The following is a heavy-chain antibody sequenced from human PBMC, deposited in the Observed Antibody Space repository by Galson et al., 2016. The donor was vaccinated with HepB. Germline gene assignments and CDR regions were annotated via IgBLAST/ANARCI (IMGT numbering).Heavy chain of an antibody. Sequence: SLRLSCAASRFTFSNYAMHWVRQAPGKGLEWVAAPGKGLEWVAFISYDGSNKYYPDSVKGRFTISRDNSKDTLYLQMNSLRVEDTAVYYCVRGYDIWTGSSQEAVDVWGQGTSVTFSS. D-gene: IGHD3-9*01. CDR2: ISYDGSNK. V-gene: IGHV3-30-3*01. J-gene: IGHJ3*01. CDR3: VRGYDIWTGSSQEAVDV. CDR1: RFTFSNYA.